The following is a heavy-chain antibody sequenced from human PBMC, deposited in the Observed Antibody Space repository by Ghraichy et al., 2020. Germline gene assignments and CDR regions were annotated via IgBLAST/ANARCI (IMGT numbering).Heavy chain of an antibody. CDR3: AKVGGSGGYSSYPLDY. CDR1: GFTFSSYA. J-gene: IGHJ4*02. CDR2: ISCGGGNT. V-gene: IGHV3-23*01. Sequence: GGSLRLSCAASGFTFSSYAMSWVRQAPGKGLEWVSAISCGGGNTYYADSVKGRFTISRDNSKNTLYLQMNSLRAEDTAVYYCAKVGGSGGYSSYPLDYWGQGTLVTVSS. D-gene: IGHD6-13*01.